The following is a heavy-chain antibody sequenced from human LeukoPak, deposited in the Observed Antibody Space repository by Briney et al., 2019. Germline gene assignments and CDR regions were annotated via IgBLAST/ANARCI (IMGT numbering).Heavy chain of an antibody. CDR1: GGSISSYY. V-gene: IGHV4-59*01. Sequence: PSETLSLTCTVAGGSISSYYWSWIRQPPGKGLEWIGYIYYSGSTNYNPSLKSRVTISVDTSKNQFSLKLSSVTAADTAVYYCARGGEGAFDIWGQGTMVTVSS. J-gene: IGHJ3*02. CDR3: ARGGEGAFDI. CDR2: IYYSGST.